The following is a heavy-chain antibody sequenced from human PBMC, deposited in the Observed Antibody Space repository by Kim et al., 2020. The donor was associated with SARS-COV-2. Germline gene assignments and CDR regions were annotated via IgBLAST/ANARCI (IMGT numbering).Heavy chain of an antibody. Sequence: KYSQKFQGRVTITRDTSASTAYMELSSLRSEDTAVYYCARDGYAGGDFDYWGQGTLVTVSS. J-gene: IGHJ4*02. CDR3: ARDGYAGGDFDY. V-gene: IGHV1-3*01. D-gene: IGHD2-21*01.